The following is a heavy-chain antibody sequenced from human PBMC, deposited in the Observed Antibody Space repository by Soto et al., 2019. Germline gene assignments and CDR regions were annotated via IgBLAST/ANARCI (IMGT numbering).Heavy chain of an antibody. Sequence: EVQLLESGGNLVQPGGSLRLSCVASGFTFSSYDMTWVRQAPGKGLEYLSGISHDGATTHYPDSVKGRFTISRDNSKNTEDLHLTSLRVDDTAVYYCAKRMSYYFDYWGQGTLVTVSS. CDR1: GFTFSSYD. V-gene: IGHV3-23*01. CDR3: AKRMSYYFDY. J-gene: IGHJ4*02. D-gene: IGHD2-15*01. CDR2: ISHDGATT.